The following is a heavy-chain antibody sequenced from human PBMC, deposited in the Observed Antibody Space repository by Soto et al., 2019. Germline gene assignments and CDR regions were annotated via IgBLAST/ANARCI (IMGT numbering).Heavy chain of an antibody. CDR1: GGSFSGYY. CDR2: INHSGST. D-gene: IGHD5-18*01. CDR3: ASRQSTAMLNYYYYYGMDV. Sequence: QVQLQQWGAGLLKPSETLSLTCAVYGGSFSGYYWSWIRQPPGKGLEWIGGINHSGSTNYNPSLKSRFTISVDRSKNQFSLKPSSVIAADTVVYYCASRQSTAMLNYYYYYGMDVWGQGTTVTVSS. V-gene: IGHV4-34*01. J-gene: IGHJ6*02.